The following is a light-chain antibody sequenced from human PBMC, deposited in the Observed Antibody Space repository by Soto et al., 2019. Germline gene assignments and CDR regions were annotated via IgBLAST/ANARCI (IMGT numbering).Light chain of an antibody. CDR1: QSVGGN. J-gene: IGKJ3*01. V-gene: IGKV3-11*01. Sequence: EIVLTQSPDTLSLSPGERAVFSCRASQSVGGNLAWYQHKPGQAPMLLIYDASKRATGSPARFSGSGSGTDFTITICSLEPDDYAFYFCQLRSKWPVTFGPGTTVDIK. CDR2: DAS. CDR3: QLRSKWPVT.